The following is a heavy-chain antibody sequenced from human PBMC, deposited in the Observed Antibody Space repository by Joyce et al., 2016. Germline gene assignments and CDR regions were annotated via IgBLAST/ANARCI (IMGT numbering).Heavy chain of an antibody. Sequence: EVQLVQSGAEVKKPGESLAISCKGSGYSFTSYWIGWVRQMPGKGLEWMGIIYPDDSYTRYSPSFQGQVTISADTSISPAYLQWGNLKASDTAMYYCARPRAVAGQSEYWGQGTLVTVSS. CDR1: GYSFTSYW. CDR3: ARPRAVAGQSEY. J-gene: IGHJ4*02. CDR2: IYPDDSYT. V-gene: IGHV5-51*01. D-gene: IGHD6-19*01.